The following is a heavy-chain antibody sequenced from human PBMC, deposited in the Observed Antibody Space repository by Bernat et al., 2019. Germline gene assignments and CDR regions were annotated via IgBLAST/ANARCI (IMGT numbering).Heavy chain of an antibody. J-gene: IGHJ4*02. CDR1: GFTFNSYA. D-gene: IGHD4-17*01. CDR2: ISNGGRST. CDR3: AKDRTTVTTVYFDC. Sequence: EVQLLESGGDLVQPGGSLRLSCAASGFTFNSYAMGWVRQVPGKGLEWVSDISNGGRSTYYADSVKGRFTISRDNSENTMYLQMNSLRAEDAAVYYCAKDRTTVTTVYFDCWGQGTLVTVSS. V-gene: IGHV3-23*01.